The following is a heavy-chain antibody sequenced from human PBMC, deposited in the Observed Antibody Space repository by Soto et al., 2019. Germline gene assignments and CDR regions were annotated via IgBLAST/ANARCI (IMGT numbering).Heavy chain of an antibody. CDR1: GGTFSSYA. V-gene: IGHV1-69*01. Sequence: QVQLVQSGAEVKKPGSSVKVSCKASGGTFSSYAISWVRQAPGQGLEWMGGIIPIFGTANYAQKFQGRVTITADESTSTAYMELSSLRSEDTAVYYCARGMGEYYYDRSDEGFDYWCQGTLVTVSS. J-gene: IGHJ4*02. CDR3: ARGMGEYYYDRSDEGFDY. D-gene: IGHD3-22*01. CDR2: IIPIFGTA.